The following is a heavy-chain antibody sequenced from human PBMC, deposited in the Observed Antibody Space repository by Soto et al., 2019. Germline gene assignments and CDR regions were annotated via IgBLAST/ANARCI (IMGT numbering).Heavy chain of an antibody. J-gene: IGHJ4*02. V-gene: IGHV3-33*01. CDR1: GFTFSSYG. D-gene: IGHD6-13*01. CDR2: IWGDGSNE. Sequence: QVQLVESGGGVVQPGRSLRLSCVGSGFTFSSYGIHWVRQAPGKGLECVALIWGDGSNEDYADSVEGRFTISRDNSKNTVYLEMHSLRVEDTAVYYCAVLHSSSNSYFDRWGQGTLVTVSS. CDR3: AVLHSSSNSYFDR.